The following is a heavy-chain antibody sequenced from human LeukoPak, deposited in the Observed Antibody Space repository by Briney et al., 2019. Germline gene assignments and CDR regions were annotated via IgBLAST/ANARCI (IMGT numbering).Heavy chain of an antibody. CDR1: GGSISSGGYY. CDR3: ARAQGGSYLGGTYYYYYMDV. V-gene: IGHV4-31*03. J-gene: IGHJ6*03. D-gene: IGHD1-26*01. CDR2: IYYSGST. Sequence: PSQTLSLTCTVSGGSISSGGYYWSWIRQHPGKGLEWIGYIYYSGSTYYNPSLKSRVTISVDTSKNQFSLKLSSVTAADTAVYYCARAQGGSYLGGTYYYYYMDVWGKGTTVTVSS.